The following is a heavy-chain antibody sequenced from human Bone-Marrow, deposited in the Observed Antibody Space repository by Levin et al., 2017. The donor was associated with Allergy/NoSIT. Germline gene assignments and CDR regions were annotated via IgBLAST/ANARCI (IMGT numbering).Heavy chain of an antibody. V-gene: IGHV3-23*01. CDR2: ISGIGDST. CDR3: AKGGAYCGGDCYPFDY. J-gene: IGHJ4*02. Sequence: GESLKISCAASGFTFSSYAMSWVRQAPGKGLEWVSGISGIGDSTYYADSVKGRFTISSDNSKNTLYLQMKILRAEDTAVYYCAKGGAYCGGDCYPFDYWGQGTLVTVSS. D-gene: IGHD2-21*02. CDR1: GFTFSSYA.